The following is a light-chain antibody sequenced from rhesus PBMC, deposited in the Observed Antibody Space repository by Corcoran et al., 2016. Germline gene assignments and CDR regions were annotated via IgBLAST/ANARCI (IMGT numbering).Light chain of an antibody. CDR3: LQHYSYPRT. V-gene: IGKV1S6*01. J-gene: IGKJ1*01. CDR1: QGLRSW. CDR2: KAS. Sequence: DIQMTQSPSSLSASVGDRVTITCRVSQGLRSWLAWYQQQPGKAPKILIYKASSFESGGPTRVSGRGSGTEFTLTSSSLQPEDFAVYYCLQHYSYPRTFGQGTKVEI.